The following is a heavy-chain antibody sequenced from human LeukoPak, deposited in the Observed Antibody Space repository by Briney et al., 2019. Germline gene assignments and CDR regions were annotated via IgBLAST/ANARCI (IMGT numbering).Heavy chain of an antibody. CDR2: IKQDGSEK. Sequence: GGSLRLSCAASEFTFSSYWKCWVRQAPGKGLEWVADIKQDGSEKYYVDSVKGRFTISRQNAKNSLFLQMNSLRAEDTAVYYCARHRSGGSQDDAFDIWGQGTMVTVSS. J-gene: IGHJ3*02. CDR1: EFTFSSYW. D-gene: IGHD2-15*01. V-gene: IGHV3-7*01. CDR3: ARHRSGGSQDDAFDI.